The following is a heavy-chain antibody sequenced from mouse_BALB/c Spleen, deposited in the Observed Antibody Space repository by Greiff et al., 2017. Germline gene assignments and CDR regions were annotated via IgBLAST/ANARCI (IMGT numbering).Heavy chain of an antibody. Sequence: QVQLKQSGAELVRPGSSVKISCKASGYAFSSYWMNWVKQRPGQGLEWIGQIYPGDGDTNYNGKFKGKATLTADKSSSTAYMQLSSLTSEDSAVYFCARFTTVVANLDYWGQGTTLTVSA. D-gene: IGHD1-1*01. CDR3: ARFTTVVANLDY. CDR1: GYAFSSYW. J-gene: IGHJ2*01. V-gene: IGHV1-80*01. CDR2: IYPGDGDT.